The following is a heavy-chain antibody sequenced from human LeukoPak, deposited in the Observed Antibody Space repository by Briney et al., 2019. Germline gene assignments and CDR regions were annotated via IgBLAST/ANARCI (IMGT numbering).Heavy chain of an antibody. D-gene: IGHD4-23*01. CDR1: GFTFSAYY. Sequence: GGSLRLSCAASGFTFSAYYMSWIRQAPGKGLEWVSYISSSGSTIYYADTVKGRFTISRDNAKNSLYLQMNSLRAEDTAVYYCARAIGFPDYGGNGVWGQGTLVTVSS. CDR3: ARAIGFPDYGGNGV. J-gene: IGHJ4*02. CDR2: ISSSGSTI. V-gene: IGHV3-11*04.